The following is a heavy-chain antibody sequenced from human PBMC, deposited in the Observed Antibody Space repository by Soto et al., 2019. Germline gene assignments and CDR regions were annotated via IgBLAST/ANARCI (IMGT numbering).Heavy chain of an antibody. CDR3: SRQMFSPDNH. Sequence: GGSLRLSCAESGFTFSSYGMHWVRQAPGKGLEWLGLIRSKANNYATAYGASVKGRFTISRDDSKNTAYLQMNSLKTEDTAIYYCSRQMFSPDNHWGQGTLVTVSS. J-gene: IGHJ5*02. V-gene: IGHV3-73*01. CDR1: GFTFSSYG. CDR2: IRSKANNYAT. D-gene: IGHD3-10*02.